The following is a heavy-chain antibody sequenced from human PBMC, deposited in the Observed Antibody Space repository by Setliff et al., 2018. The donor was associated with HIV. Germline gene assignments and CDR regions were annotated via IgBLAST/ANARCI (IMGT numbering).Heavy chain of an antibody. CDR1: GYTFTSHA. V-gene: IGHV1-69*11. Sequence: ASVKVSCKASGYTFTSHAMSWVRQAPGQGLEWMGWIIPILGPANYAQKFQGRVTITAGEYTTTSYMELRNLRSEDTAIYYCARGLGNFVPDLIGYFDYWGQGTLVTVSS. CDR3: ARGLGNFVPDLIGYFDY. D-gene: IGHD3-3*02. J-gene: IGHJ4*02. CDR2: IIPILGPA.